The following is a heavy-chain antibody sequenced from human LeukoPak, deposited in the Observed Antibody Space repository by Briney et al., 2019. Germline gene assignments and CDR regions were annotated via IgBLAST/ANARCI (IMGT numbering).Heavy chain of an antibody. CDR1: GFSFSTYN. CDR2: ISSSSRTI. CDR3: ASVRDRDGPPGDY. D-gene: IGHD5-24*01. J-gene: IGHJ4*02. V-gene: IGHV3-48*02. Sequence: GGSLRLSCAASGFSFSTYNMNWVRQAPGKGLEWVSYISSSSRTIYYADSVKGRFTISRDNAKNSLYLQMNSLRDEDTAVYYCASVRDRDGPPGDYWGQGTLVTVSS.